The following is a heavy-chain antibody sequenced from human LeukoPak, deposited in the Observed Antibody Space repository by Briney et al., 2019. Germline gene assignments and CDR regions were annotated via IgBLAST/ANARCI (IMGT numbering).Heavy chain of an antibody. V-gene: IGHV4-61*01. Sequence: SETLSLTCTVSGYSISSGYYWSWIRQSPGKGLEWIGYIYYSGTTNYNPSLKSRVTISVDTSKNQFSLKLSSVTAADTAVYLCSRAVAGSVGWFEPWGQGTLVTVSS. CDR3: SRAVAGSVGWFEP. J-gene: IGHJ5*02. D-gene: IGHD6-19*01. CDR1: GYSISSGYY. CDR2: IYYSGTT.